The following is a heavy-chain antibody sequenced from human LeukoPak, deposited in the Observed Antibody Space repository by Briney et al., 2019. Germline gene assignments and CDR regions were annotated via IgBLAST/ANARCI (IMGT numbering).Heavy chain of an antibody. CDR1: GGSFSGYY. V-gene: IGHV4-34*01. D-gene: IGHD3-10*01. CDR3: ASSGSGITMVRGIIR. Sequence: PSETLSLTCAVYGGSFSGYYWSWIRQPPGKGLEWIGEINHSGSTNYNPSLKSRVTISVDTSKNQFSLELSSVTAADTAVYYCASSGSGITMVRGIIRWGQGTLVTVSS. J-gene: IGHJ4*02. CDR2: INHSGST.